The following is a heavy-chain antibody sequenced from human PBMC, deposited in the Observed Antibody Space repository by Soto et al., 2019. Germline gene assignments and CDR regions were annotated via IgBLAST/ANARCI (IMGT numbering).Heavy chain of an antibody. Sequence: SETLSLTCTVSGGSISSSSYYWGWIRQPPGKGLEWIGSIYYSGSTYYNPSLKSRVTISVDTSKNQFSLKLSSVTAADTAVYYCARQSFRGGSSSSSFDYWGQGNLVTVSS. CDR2: IYYSGST. CDR3: ARQSFRGGSSSSSFDY. D-gene: IGHD6-6*01. J-gene: IGHJ4*02. CDR1: GGSISSSSYY. V-gene: IGHV4-39*01.